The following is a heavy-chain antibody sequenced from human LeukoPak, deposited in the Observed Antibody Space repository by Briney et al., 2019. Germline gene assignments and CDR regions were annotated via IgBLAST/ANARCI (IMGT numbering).Heavy chain of an antibody. CDR3: VRDKAVAGPSFFDY. CDR2: INPNTGSP. D-gene: IGHD6-19*01. J-gene: IGHJ4*02. V-gene: IGHV7-4-1*02. CDR1: GYTFTKYA. Sequence: ASVKVSCKASGYTFTKYAINWVRQAPGQGLEWMGWINPNTGSPTYVQGFTGRVVFSSDTSVTTAYLQISSLKAEDTAVYYCVRDKAVAGPSFFDYWGQGTLVTVSS.